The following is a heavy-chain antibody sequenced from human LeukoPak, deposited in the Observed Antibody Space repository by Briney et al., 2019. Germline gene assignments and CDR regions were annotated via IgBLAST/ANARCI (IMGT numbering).Heavy chain of an antibody. Sequence: WASVKVSCEASGYTFTGYYMHWVRQAPGQGLEWMGWISAYNGNTNYAQKLQGRVTMTTDTSTSTAYMELRSLRSDDTAVYYCARLRDWLPAPYFDYWGQGTLVTVSS. CDR1: GYTFTGYY. V-gene: IGHV1-18*04. CDR2: ISAYNGNT. D-gene: IGHD3/OR15-3a*01. CDR3: ARLRDWLPAPYFDY. J-gene: IGHJ4*02.